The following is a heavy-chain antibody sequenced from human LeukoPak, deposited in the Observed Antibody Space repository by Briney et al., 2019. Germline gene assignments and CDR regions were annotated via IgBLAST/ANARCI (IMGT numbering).Heavy chain of an antibody. D-gene: IGHD1-26*01. Sequence: ASVKVSCKASGYTFPRYGVSWVRQAPGQGLEWMASISAYNGNTNYAQKYQGRVTMTTDTSTSTAYMELRSLRSDDTAVYYCARARYLTGSRDDAFDISGQGTVVTVSS. J-gene: IGHJ3*02. CDR1: GYTFPRYG. V-gene: IGHV1-18*04. CDR2: ISAYNGNT. CDR3: ARARYLTGSRDDAFDI.